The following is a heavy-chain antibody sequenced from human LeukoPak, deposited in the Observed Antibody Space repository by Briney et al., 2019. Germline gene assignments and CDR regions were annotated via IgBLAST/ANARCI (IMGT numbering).Heavy chain of an antibody. J-gene: IGHJ4*02. CDR3: ARTYYYGSGSYPVIGY. CDR1: GYTFTSYA. V-gene: IGHV1-3*03. Sequence: ASVKVSCKASGYTFTSYAMHWVRQAPGQRLEWMGWINAGNGNTKYSQEFQGRVTITRDTSASTAYMELSSLRSEDMAVYYCARTYYYGSGSYPVIGYWGQGTLVTVSS. CDR2: INAGNGNT. D-gene: IGHD3-10*01.